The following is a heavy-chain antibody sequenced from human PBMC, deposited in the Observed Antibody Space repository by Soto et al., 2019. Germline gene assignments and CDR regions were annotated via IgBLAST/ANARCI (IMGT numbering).Heavy chain of an antibody. D-gene: IGHD6-13*01. CDR1: GFTFDDYA. CDR2: ISWKRGTI. J-gene: IGHJ6*02. V-gene: IGHV3-9*01. Sequence: EVQLVESGGGLVQPGRSLRLSCAASGFTFDDYAMHWVRQAPGKGLEWVSGISWKRGTIVYAASVKGRFTISRDNAKNYLYLQMNSLRGEDTALYYCAKDMRGGSSSSRYYYGLDVWGQGTTVTVS. CDR3: AKDMRGGSSSSRYYYGLDV.